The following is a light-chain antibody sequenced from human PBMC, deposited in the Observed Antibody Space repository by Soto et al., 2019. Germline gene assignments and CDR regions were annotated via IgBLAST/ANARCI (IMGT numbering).Light chain of an antibody. V-gene: IGLV1-44*01. CDR2: SNN. CDR1: SSNIGSNT. Sequence: QSVLTQPPSASGTPGQRVTISCSGSSSNIGSNTVNWYQQLPGTAPKLLIYSNNQRPSGAPDRVSGSKSGTSASLAISGLQSEDEADFYCAAWDASLNGHYVFGTGTKVTVL. J-gene: IGLJ1*01. CDR3: AAWDASLNGHYV.